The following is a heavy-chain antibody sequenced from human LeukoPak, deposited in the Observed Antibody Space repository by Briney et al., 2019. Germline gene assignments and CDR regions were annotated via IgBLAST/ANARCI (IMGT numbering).Heavy chain of an antibody. CDR2: ISGSGGST. D-gene: IGHD3-22*01. CDR3: AKGGCYDSSGYYGY. V-gene: IGHV3-23*01. CDR1: GFTFSSYA. Sequence: GGSLRLSCAASGFTFSSYAMSWVRQAPGKGLEWVSAISGSGGSTYYADSVKGRFTISRDNSKNTLYLQMNSLRAEDTAVYYCAKGGCYDSSGYYGYWGQGTLVTVSS. J-gene: IGHJ4*02.